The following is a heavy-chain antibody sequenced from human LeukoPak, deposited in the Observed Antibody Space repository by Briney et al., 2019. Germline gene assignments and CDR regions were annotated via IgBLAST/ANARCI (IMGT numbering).Heavy chain of an antibody. D-gene: IGHD6-19*01. CDR2: INPSGGST. CDR3: ARVGIAVAGTSETFDY. V-gene: IGHV1-46*01. CDR1: GYTFTSYY. Sequence: ASVKVSCKASGYTFTSYYMHWVRQAPGQGLEWMGIINPSGGSTSYAQKFQGRVTMTRDTSTSTVYMELSSLRSEDTAVYYCARVGIAVAGTSETFDYWGRGTLVTVSS. J-gene: IGHJ4*02.